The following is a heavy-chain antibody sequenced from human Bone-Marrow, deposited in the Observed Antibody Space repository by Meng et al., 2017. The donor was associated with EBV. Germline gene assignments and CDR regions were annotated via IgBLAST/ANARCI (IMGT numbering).Heavy chain of an antibody. J-gene: IGHJ4*02. V-gene: IGHV3-74*01. D-gene: IGHD1-14*01. Sequence: EVQLGEAGGALVQPGGSLRLSCAASVFPFSRYWIHWVRQAPGQGLMWVSRRNEDGGVTDYADSVKGRFTISRDNVRNTLYLQMNNLRAEDTATYFCSRDLAGADDYWGQGTLVTVSS. CDR1: VFPFSRYW. CDR3: SRDLAGADDY. CDR2: RNEDGGVT.